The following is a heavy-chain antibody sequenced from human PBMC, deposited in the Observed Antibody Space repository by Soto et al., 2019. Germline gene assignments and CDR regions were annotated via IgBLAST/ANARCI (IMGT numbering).Heavy chain of an antibody. CDR2: ISSSGYI. J-gene: IGHJ4*02. CDR1: GFNFNSYT. CDR3: ARVYCSTTTCRVQAFDS. Sequence: GGSLRLSCAASGFNFNSYTINWVRQAPGKRLEWLSSISSSGYIFSTDSVRGRFTISRDNAKNSVYLQINSLRAEDTAVYYCARVYCSTTTCRVQAFDSWGQGTLVTVSS. D-gene: IGHD2-2*01. V-gene: IGHV3-21*01.